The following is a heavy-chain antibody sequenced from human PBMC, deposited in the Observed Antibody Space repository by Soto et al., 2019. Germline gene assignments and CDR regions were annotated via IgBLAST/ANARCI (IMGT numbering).Heavy chain of an antibody. D-gene: IGHD2-8*01. V-gene: IGHV1-69*01. CDR2: IIPIVGTA. J-gene: IGHJ6*02. CDR3: ARGTQDIVLMVYAIPYGMDV. Sequence: QVQLVQSGAEVKKPGSSVKVSCKASGVTFSSYAISWVRQAPGQGLEWMGGIIPIVGTANYAQKFQGRVTITADESTSTAYMELSSLRSEDTAVYYCARGTQDIVLMVYAIPYGMDVWGQGTTVTVSS. CDR1: GVTFSSYA.